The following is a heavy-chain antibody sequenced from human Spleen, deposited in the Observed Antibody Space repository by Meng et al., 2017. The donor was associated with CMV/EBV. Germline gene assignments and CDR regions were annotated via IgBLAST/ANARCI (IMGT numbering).Heavy chain of an antibody. J-gene: IGHJ4*02. Sequence: SGFTFTTYARSWVRQAPGKGLEWVSSISSSSSYIYYADSVKGRFTISRDNAKNSLYLQMNSLRAEDTAVYYCARGPNWNDDGEYFDYWGQGTLVTVSS. CDR1: GFTFTTYA. D-gene: IGHD1-1*01. V-gene: IGHV3-21*01. CDR2: ISSSSSYI. CDR3: ARGPNWNDDGEYFDY.